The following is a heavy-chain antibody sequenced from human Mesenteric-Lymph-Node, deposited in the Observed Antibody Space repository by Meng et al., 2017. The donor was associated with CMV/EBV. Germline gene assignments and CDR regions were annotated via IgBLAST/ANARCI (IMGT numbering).Heavy chain of an antibody. CDR3: AKRYGSGSFDY. D-gene: IGHD3-10*01. V-gene: IGHV3-23*01. J-gene: IGHJ4*02. CDR2: ITGSGDST. Sequence: GGSLRLSCAASGFTFSSYAMIWVRQAPGKGLEWVSGITGSGDSTYYADSVKGRFTISRDNSKNTLYLQMNSLRAEDTAVYYCAKRYGSGSFDYWGQGTLVTVSS. CDR1: GFTFSSYA.